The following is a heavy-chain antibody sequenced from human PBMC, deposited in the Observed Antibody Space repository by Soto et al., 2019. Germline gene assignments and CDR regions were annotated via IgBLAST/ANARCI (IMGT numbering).Heavy chain of an antibody. CDR1: GYTFTSYG. Sequence: QVQLVQSGAEVKKPGASVKVSCKASGYTFTSYGISWVRQAPGQGLEWMGWISAYNGNTNYAQKLQGRVTMTTDTSTSTAYMELRSLRSDDTAVYYCARSDNWGWVEDYYYCGMDFWCQGTTVTVSS. D-gene: IGHD7-27*01. J-gene: IGHJ6*02. CDR2: ISAYNGNT. CDR3: ARSDNWGWVEDYYYCGMDF. V-gene: IGHV1-18*01.